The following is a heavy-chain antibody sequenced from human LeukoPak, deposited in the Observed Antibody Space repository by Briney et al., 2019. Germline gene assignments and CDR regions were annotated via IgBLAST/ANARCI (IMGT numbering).Heavy chain of an antibody. CDR3: ARGIKAWGTRGSYFGY. CDR2: IYYSGST. V-gene: IGHV4-59*01. Sequence: SETLSLTCTVSGGSISSYYWSWIRQPPGKGLEWIGYIYYSGSTNYNPSLKSRVTISVDTSKNQFSLKLSSVTAADTAVYYCARGIKAWGTRGSYFGYWGQGTQVTVSS. CDR1: GGSISSYY. D-gene: IGHD3-16*01. J-gene: IGHJ4*02.